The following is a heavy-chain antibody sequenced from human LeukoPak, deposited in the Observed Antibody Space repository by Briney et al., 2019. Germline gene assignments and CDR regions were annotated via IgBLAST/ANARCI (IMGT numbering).Heavy chain of an antibody. V-gene: IGHV1-69*08. Sequence: SVKVSCKASGGSFSDYSISWVRQAPGQGLEWMGRIIATLDTAHYAQKFQGRFTITADKSTTTVYMELSSLRSDDTAVYYCVRSGYDYDWFDPWGQGTLVTVSS. CDR2: IIATLDTA. CDR1: GGSFSDYS. CDR3: VRSGYDYDWFDP. D-gene: IGHD5-12*01. J-gene: IGHJ5*02.